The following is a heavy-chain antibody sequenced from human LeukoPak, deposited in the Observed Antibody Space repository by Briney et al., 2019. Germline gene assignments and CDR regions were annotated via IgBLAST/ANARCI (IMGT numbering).Heavy chain of an antibody. Sequence: GASVKVSCKASGYTFTGYYMHWGRQAPGQGLEWRGWINPNSGGTNYAQKSQGRVTMTRDTSISTAYMELSRLRSDDTAVYYCARCSSTSQQLVLAEYFQHWGQGTLVTVSS. J-gene: IGHJ1*01. CDR3: ARCSSTSQQLVLAEYFQH. D-gene: IGHD2-2*01. V-gene: IGHV1-2*02. CDR1: GYTFTGYY. CDR2: INPNSGGT.